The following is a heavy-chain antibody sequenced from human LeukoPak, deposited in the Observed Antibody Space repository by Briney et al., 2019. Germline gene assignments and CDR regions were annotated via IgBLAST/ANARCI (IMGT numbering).Heavy chain of an antibody. CDR2: IYTSGST. J-gene: IGHJ3*02. CDR3: ARSNDSSGYYLVGAFDI. V-gene: IGHV4-59*10. CDR1: GGSFSGYY. Sequence: SETLSFTCAVYGGSFSGYYWSWIRQPAGKGLEWIGRIYTSGSTNYNPSLKSRVTMSVDTSKNQFSLKLSSVTAADTAVYYCARSNDSSGYYLVGAFDIWGQGTMVTVSS. D-gene: IGHD3-22*01.